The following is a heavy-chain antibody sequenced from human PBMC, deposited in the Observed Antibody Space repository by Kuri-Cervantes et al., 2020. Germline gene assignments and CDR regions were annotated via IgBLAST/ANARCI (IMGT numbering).Heavy chain of an antibody. CDR1: CGSISSGDYY. V-gene: IGHV4-30-4*01. D-gene: IGHD2-21*01. J-gene: IGHJ3*02. Sequence: SETLSLTCTVSCGSISSGDYYWSWIRQPPGKGLEWIGYIYYSGSTYYNPSLKSRVTISVDTSKNQFSLKPSSVTAADTAVYYCARAWGLDAFDIWGQGTMVTVSS. CDR2: IYYSGST. CDR3: ARAWGLDAFDI.